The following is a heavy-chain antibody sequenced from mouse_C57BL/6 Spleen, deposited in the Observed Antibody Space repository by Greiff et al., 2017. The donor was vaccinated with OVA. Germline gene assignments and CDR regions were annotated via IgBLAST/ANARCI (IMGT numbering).Heavy chain of an antibody. D-gene: IGHD4-1*01. J-gene: IGHJ1*03. V-gene: IGHV3-6*01. CDR2: ISYDGSN. CDR3: ARANWGWYFDV. Sequence: EVQRVESGPGLVKPSQSLSLTCSVTGYSITSGYYWNWIRQFPGNKLEWMGYISYDGSNNYNPSLKNRISITRDTSKNQFFLKLNSVTTEDTATYYCARANWGWYFDVWGTGTTVTVSS. CDR1: GYSITSGYY.